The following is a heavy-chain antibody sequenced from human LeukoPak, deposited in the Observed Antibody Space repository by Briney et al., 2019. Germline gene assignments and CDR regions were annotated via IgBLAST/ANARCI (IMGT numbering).Heavy chain of an antibody. CDR3: ARSNQADDY. CDR1: GFTFSSYS. Sequence: GGSLRLSCAASGFTFSSYSMNWVRQAPGKGLEWVSSISSSSTYIYYANSVKGRFTISRDNAKNTLYLQMDSLRAEDTGVYYCARSNQADDYWGQGTLVTVSS. D-gene: IGHD1-14*01. V-gene: IGHV3-21*01. J-gene: IGHJ4*02. CDR2: ISSSSTYI.